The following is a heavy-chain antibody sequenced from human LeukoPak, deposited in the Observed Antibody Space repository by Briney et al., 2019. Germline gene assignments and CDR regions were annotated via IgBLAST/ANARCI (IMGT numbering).Heavy chain of an antibody. V-gene: IGHV3-48*03. CDR1: GFTFSSYE. J-gene: IGHJ5*02. D-gene: IGHD6-13*01. CDR3: ARWYSSTYRTFDP. CDR2: ISSSGSTI. Sequence: GGSLRLSCAASGFTFSSYEMNWVRQAPGKGLEWVSYISSSGSTIYYADSVKGRFTISRDNAKNSLYLQMNSLRAEDTAVYYCARWYSSTYRTFDPWGQGTLVTVSS.